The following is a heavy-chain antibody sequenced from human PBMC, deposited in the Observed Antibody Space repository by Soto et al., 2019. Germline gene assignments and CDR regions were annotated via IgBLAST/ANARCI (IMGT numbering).Heavy chain of an antibody. CDR3: AHEGGGGAGMDF. CDR1: GFSVSTSGVG. J-gene: IGHJ6*02. Sequence: QITLKESGPTLVKPTQTLTLTCTFSGFSVSTSGVGVAWIRQPPGKALEWLALIYWDDAKRYTPFLQSRVTHPKVTDKNPVVLTKPNMDPVDTVTADCAHEGGGGAGMDFWGQGTTVTVSS. CDR2: IYWDDAK. D-gene: IGHD2-21*01. V-gene: IGHV2-5*02.